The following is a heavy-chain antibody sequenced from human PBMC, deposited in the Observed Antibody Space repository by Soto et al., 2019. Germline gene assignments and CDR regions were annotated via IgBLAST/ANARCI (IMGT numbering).Heavy chain of an antibody. CDR2: ISYDGSNK. D-gene: IGHD3-10*01. Sequence: PGGSLRLSCAASGFTFSSYGMHWVRQAPGKGLEWVAVISYDGSNKYYADSVKGRFTISRDNSKNTLYLQMNSLRAEDTAVYYCAQDVGITMVAHLIDYWGQGTLVTVSS. J-gene: IGHJ4*02. V-gene: IGHV3-30*18. CDR1: GFTFSSYG. CDR3: AQDVGITMVAHLIDY.